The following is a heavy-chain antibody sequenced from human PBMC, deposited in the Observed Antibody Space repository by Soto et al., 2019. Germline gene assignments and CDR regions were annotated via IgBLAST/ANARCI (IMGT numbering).Heavy chain of an antibody. V-gene: IGHV1-69*06. Sequence: ASVKVSCKASGGTFSSYAISWVRQAPGQGLEWMGGIIPIFGTANYAQKFQGRVTITADKSTSTAYMELSSLRSEDTAVYYCARALSWGYSYGYLDYWGQGTLVTVSS. D-gene: IGHD5-18*01. CDR3: ARALSWGYSYGYLDY. CDR1: GGTFSSYA. J-gene: IGHJ4*02. CDR2: IIPIFGTA.